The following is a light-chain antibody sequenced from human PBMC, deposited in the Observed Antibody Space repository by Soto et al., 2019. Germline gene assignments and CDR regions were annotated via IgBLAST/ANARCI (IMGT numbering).Light chain of an antibody. V-gene: IGKV1-39*01. Sequence: DITMSQSPFSLSAYVGDRVTITCRASQSISSYLNWYQQKPGKAPKLLIYAASSLQSGVPSRFSGSGSGTDFTLTTSSLQPEDFTTYCCQDSSSTPPTFDQVAKVDI. CDR2: AAS. J-gene: IGKJ1*01. CDR3: QDSSSTPPT. CDR1: QSISSY.